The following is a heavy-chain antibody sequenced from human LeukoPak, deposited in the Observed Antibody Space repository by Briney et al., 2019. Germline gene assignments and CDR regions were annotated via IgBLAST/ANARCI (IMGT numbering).Heavy chain of an antibody. D-gene: IGHD4-17*01. CDR1: AGFICSYY. Sequence: SETLSLTCTVPAGFICSYYCSCIRQSPGKGLEWIGYIYYSGNINYNPSLKSRVTMSLDTYENQFSLKLSSETATDTAVYYCARVFYYDSGDYRTFDYWGQGTLVTVSS. CDR3: ARVFYYDSGDYRTFDY. J-gene: IGHJ4*02. CDR2: IYYSGNI. V-gene: IGHV4-59*01.